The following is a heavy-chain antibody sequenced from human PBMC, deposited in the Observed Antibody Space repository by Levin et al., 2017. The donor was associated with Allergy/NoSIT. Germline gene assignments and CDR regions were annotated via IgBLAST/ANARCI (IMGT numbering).Heavy chain of an antibody. Sequence: GESLKISCKASGYTFTSYAMNWVRQAPGQGLEWMGWINTNTGNPTYAQGFTGRFVFSLDTSVSTAYLQISSLKAEDTAVYYCALIAPNPAGGIAVAGTRLNQDAFDIWGQGTMVTVSS. D-gene: IGHD6-19*01. CDR2: INTNTGNP. CDR3: ALIAPNPAGGIAVAGTRLNQDAFDI. CDR1: GYTFTSYA. J-gene: IGHJ3*02. V-gene: IGHV7-4-1*02.